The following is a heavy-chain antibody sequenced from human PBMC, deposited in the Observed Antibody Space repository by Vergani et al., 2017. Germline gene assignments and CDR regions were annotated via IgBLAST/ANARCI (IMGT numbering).Heavy chain of an antibody. V-gene: IGHV3-23*01. Sequence: EVQLLESGGGLVRPGGSLRLSCAASGFTFSSYAMSWVRQAPGKGLEWVSAISGSGGSTYYADSVKGRFTISRDNSKNTLYLQMNSLRAEDTAVYYCAKQSRSSGCVDYWGQGTLVTVSS. D-gene: IGHD6-19*01. CDR2: ISGSGGST. CDR1: GFTFSSYA. J-gene: IGHJ4*02. CDR3: AKQSRSSGCVDY.